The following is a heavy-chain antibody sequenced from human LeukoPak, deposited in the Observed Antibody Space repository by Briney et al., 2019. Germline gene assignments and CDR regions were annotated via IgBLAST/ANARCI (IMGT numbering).Heavy chain of an antibody. CDR1: GFTFRSYW. CDR2: INQDGTEK. J-gene: IGHJ4*02. V-gene: IGHV3-7*03. Sequence: GSXRLSCAASGFTFRSYWMSWVRQAPGKGLEWVANINQDGTEKYYLDSVKGRFTISRDNAKKSLNLQMNSLRAEDTALYYCARDGHPFDYWGQGTLVTVSS. CDR3: ARDGHPFDY.